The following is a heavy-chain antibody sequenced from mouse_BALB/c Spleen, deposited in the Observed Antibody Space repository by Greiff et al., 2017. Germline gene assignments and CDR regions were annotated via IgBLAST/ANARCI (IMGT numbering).Heavy chain of an antibody. D-gene: IGHD1-1*01. Sequence: QVQLQQSGAELARPGASVKISCKASGYTFTSYYIHWVKQRPGQGLEWIGWIYPGNVNTKYNEKFKGKATLTADKSSSTAYMQLSSLTSEDSAVYFCAREAPYYGSSSPFAYWGQGTLVTVSA. CDR3: AREAPYYGSSSPFAY. V-gene: IGHV1S56*01. CDR2: IYPGNVNT. CDR1: GYTFTSYY. J-gene: IGHJ3*01.